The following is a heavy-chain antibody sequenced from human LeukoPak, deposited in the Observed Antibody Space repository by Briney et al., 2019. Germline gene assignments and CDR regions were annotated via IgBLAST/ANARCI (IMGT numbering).Heavy chain of an antibody. J-gene: IGHJ6*03. Sequence: SVKVSCKASGYTFTSYDINWVRQAPGQGLEWMGWMNPNSGNTGYAQKFQRRVTSTRNTSISTAYMELGSLRSEDPDVYYCATERDYYYYMDVWGKGTTVTVSS. CDR3: ATERDYYYYMDV. V-gene: IGHV1-8*03. CDR1: GYTFTSYD. CDR2: MNPNSGNT.